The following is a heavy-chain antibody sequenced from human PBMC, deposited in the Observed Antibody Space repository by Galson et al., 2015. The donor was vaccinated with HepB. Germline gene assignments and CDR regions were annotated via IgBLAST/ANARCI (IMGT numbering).Heavy chain of an antibody. V-gene: IGHV1-18*01. Sequence: SVKVSCKASGYRFSSYSITWVRQAPGQGLEWVGWISPYNRDTSYARKLQGRVTMTTDTSTNTAYMELRSLRSDDTAVYYCARGALVVVVNATQNNWFDPWGQGTPVTVSS. CDR1: GYRFSSYS. D-gene: IGHD2-8*02. J-gene: IGHJ5*02. CDR2: ISPYNRDT. CDR3: ARGALVVVVNATQNNWFDP.